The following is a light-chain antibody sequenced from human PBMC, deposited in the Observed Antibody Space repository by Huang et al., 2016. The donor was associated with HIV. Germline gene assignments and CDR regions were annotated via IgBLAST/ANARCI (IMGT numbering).Light chain of an antibody. CDR1: QTFRSTY. J-gene: IGKJ2*01. CDR3: QQYGSSVT. Sequence: EIVLTQFPGTLSLSPGERASQTFRSTYVAWYQHKPGQAPRLLIYGASSRATGIPDMCSGGGSGTDFPLTISGLEPEDFAVYYCQQYGSSVTFGQGTKLEI. V-gene: IGKV3-20*01. CDR2: GAS.